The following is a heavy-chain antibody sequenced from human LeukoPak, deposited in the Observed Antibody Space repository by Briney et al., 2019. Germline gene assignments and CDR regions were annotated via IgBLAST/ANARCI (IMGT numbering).Heavy chain of an antibody. V-gene: IGHV3-48*01. J-gene: IGHJ5*02. CDR2: ISSSSSTI. Sequence: PGGSLRLSCAASGFTFSSYSMNWVRQAPGKGLELVSYISSSSSTIYYADSVKGRFTISRDNAKNSLYLQMNSLRAEDTAVYYCARDLMETSPWTTEGFDPWGQGTLVTVSS. CDR3: ARDLMETSPWTTEGFDP. D-gene: IGHD3/OR15-3a*01. CDR1: GFTFSSYS.